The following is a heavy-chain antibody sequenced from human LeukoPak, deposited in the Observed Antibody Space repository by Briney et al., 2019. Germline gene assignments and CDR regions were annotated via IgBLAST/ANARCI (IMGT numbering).Heavy chain of an antibody. D-gene: IGHD6-19*01. CDR2: INSAGTI. J-gene: IGHJ2*01. V-gene: IGHV3-11*01. CDR3: ASHSSGWRKWYFDL. CDR1: GFPFSDYY. Sequence: GGSLRLSCAASGFPFSDYYMTWIRQTPGEGLEWLSYINSAGTIFYSDSLKGRFTISRNNAKNSLYLQMQSLRAEDTAVYYCASHSSGWRKWYFDLWGRGTLVTVSS.